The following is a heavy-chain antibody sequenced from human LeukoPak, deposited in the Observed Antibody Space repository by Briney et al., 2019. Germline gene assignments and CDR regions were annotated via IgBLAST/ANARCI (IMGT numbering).Heavy chain of an antibody. CDR3: ARSYDTSGYYYNFDY. CDR1: GGSISSYY. J-gene: IGHJ4*02. CDR2: IYYSGST. Sequence: SETLSLTCTVSGGSISSYYWSWIRQPPGKGLEWIGYIYYSGSTNYNPSLKSRVTMSVDTSKNQFSLRLTSVTAADTAVYYCARSYDTSGYYYNFDYWGQGTLITVSS. D-gene: IGHD3-22*01. V-gene: IGHV4-59*12.